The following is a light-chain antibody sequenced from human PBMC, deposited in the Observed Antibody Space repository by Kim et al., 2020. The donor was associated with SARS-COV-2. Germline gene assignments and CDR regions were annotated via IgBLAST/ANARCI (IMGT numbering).Light chain of an antibody. CDR2: FDR. Sequence: APGKTAQITGGGNSLGSRGVHWYQQKPGQAPVLVISFDRDRPSGIPERFSGSNPGTAATLTISRVEAGDEADYYCQVWDGSSDHWVFGGGTQLTVL. J-gene: IGLJ3*02. CDR3: QVWDGSSDHWV. CDR1: SLGSRG. V-gene: IGLV3-21*04.